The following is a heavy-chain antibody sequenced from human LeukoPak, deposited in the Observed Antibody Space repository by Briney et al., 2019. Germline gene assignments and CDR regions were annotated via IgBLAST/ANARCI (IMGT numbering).Heavy chain of an antibody. V-gene: IGHV3-21*01. CDR1: GFTFSSYS. CDR3: ARAHVPRQYSGTFDY. Sequence: PGGSLRLSCAASGFTFSSYSMNWVRQAPGKGLEWVSSISSSSSYIYYADSVKGRFTISRDNAKNSLFLQMNSLRAEDTAVYYCARAHVPRQYSGTFDYWGQGTLVTVSS. J-gene: IGHJ4*02. CDR2: ISSSSSYI. D-gene: IGHD5-12*01.